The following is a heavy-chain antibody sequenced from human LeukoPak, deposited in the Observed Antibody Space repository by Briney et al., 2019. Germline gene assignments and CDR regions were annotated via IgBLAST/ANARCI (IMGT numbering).Heavy chain of an antibody. V-gene: IGHV4-31*03. CDR1: GVSVSSGIYY. Sequence: SETLSLTCTVSGVSVSSGIYYWSWVRQHPGRGLEWIGYIYYSGSTYYNPSLKSRVTISVGTSKSQFSLKLSSVTAADTAVYYCARESPRYCSGGSCYPNWFDPWGQGTLVTVSS. CDR3: ARESPRYCSGGSCYPNWFDP. J-gene: IGHJ5*02. D-gene: IGHD2-15*01. CDR2: IYYSGST.